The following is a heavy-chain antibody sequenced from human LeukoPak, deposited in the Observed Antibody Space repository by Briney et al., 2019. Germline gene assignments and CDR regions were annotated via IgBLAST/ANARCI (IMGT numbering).Heavy chain of an antibody. J-gene: IGHJ4*02. CDR3: AKGGISTTGNDY. V-gene: IGHV3-48*03. D-gene: IGHD1-1*01. Sequence: GGSLRLSCAASGFTFSSYEMNWVRQAPGKGLEWVSYISGAGTGIYYADSVKGRFTISRDNVKNSLYLQMDSLSAEDTAVYYCAKGGISTTGNDYWGQGTLVTVSS. CDR1: GFTFSSYE. CDR2: ISGAGTGI.